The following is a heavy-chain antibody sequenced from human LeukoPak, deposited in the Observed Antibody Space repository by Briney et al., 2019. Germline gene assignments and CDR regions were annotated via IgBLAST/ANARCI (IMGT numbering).Heavy chain of an antibody. CDR2: IYSGGDT. CDR3: ARGSCSNIRCHDAFDI. CDR1: GFTFSSYA. D-gene: IGHD2-2*01. J-gene: IGHJ3*02. Sequence: GGSLRLSCAASGFTFSSYAMTWVRQAPGKGLECVSIIYSGGDTYYTDSVKGRFSVSRDNSKNTLYLQMNSLRVDDTAVYYCARGSCSNIRCHDAFDIWGQGTMVTVSS. V-gene: IGHV3-53*01.